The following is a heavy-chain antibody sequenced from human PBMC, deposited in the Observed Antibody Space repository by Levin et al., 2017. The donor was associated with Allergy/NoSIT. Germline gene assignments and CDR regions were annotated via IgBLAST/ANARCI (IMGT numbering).Heavy chain of an antibody. CDR2: IYNGGST. CDR1: GFTVSSNY. D-gene: IGHD1-1*01. Sequence: GSLRLSCAASGFTVSSNYMSWVRQAPGKGLEWVSVIYNGGSTQYADSVKGRFSISRDNSKNTLYLQMNSLRAEDTAVYYCARGRQSRSIYDYWGQGTLVTVSS. CDR3: ARGRQSRSIYDY. V-gene: IGHV3-53*01. J-gene: IGHJ4*02.